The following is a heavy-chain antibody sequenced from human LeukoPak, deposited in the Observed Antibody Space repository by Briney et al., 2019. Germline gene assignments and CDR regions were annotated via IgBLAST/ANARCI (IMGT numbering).Heavy chain of an antibody. CDR3: AREPTRGSSTHFDY. CDR2: INPNSGGT. D-gene: IGHD1-26*01. J-gene: IGHJ4*02. CDR1: GYTFTGYY. V-gene: IGHV1-2*02. Sequence: ASVKVSCKASGYTFTGYYMHWVRQAPGQGLEWMGWINPNSGGTNYAQKFQGRVTMTRDTSISTAYMELSRLRSDDTAVYYCAREPTRGSSTHFDYWGQGTLVTVSS.